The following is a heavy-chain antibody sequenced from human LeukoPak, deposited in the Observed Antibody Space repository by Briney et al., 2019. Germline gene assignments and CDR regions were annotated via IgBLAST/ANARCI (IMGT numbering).Heavy chain of an antibody. J-gene: IGHJ4*02. CDR2: IYDSGNA. Sequence: SETLSLTCTVSGVSVRSGGYCLNWIRQHPGEGLEWIGFIYDSGNAYYNPSYNPSLKSRVTISVDTSENQFSLKLTSVTAADTAVYYCAVGELGTKVGHWGQGTLVTVSS. CDR3: AVGELGTKVGH. CDR1: GVSVRSGGYC. D-gene: IGHD3-10*01. V-gene: IGHV4-31*03.